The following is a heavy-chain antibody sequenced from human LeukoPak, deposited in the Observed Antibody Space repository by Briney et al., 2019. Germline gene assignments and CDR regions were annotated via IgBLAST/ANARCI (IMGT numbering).Heavy chain of an antibody. J-gene: IGHJ6*02. V-gene: IGHV4-34*01. D-gene: IGHD2-21*02. CDR2: INHSGST. CDR3: ASLAYCGGDCYPNYYYGMDV. Sequence: SEILSLTCAVYGGSFSGYYWSWIRQPPGKGLEWIGEINHSGSTNYNPSLKSRVTISIDTSKNQFSLKLSSVTAADTAVYYCASLAYCGGDCYPNYYYGMDVWGQGTTVTVSS. CDR1: GGSFSGYY.